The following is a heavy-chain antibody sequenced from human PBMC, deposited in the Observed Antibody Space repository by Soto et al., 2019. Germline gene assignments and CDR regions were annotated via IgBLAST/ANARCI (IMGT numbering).Heavy chain of an antibody. CDR3: ARGVHGLLTTTYYFDY. V-gene: IGHV4-34*01. CDR2: INHSGST. J-gene: IGHJ4*02. CDR1: GGSFSGYY. Sequence: QVQLQQWGAGLLKPSETLSLTCAVYGGSFSGYYWSWIRQPPGKGLEWIGEINHSGSTNYNPSLKSLVTISVDTSKNQFSLKLSSVTAADTAVYYCARGVHGLLTTTYYFDYWGQGTLVTVSS. D-gene: IGHD3-10*01.